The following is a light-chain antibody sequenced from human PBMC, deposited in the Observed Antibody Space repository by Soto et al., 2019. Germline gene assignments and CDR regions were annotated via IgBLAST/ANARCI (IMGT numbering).Light chain of an antibody. V-gene: IGKV1-5*03. J-gene: IGKJ1*01. CDR2: KAS. Sequence: DIQMTQSPSTLSGSVGDRVTITCRASQTISRCLAWYQQKPGKAPKLLIYKASTLKSGVPSRFSGSGSGTEFTLTISSLQPDDFATYCCQHCNSYSETFGQGTKVELK. CDR3: QHCNSYSET. CDR1: QTISRC.